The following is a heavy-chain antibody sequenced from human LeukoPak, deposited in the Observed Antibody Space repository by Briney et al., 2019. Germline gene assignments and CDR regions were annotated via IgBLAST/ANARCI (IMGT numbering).Heavy chain of an antibody. Sequence: SETLSLTCTVSGGSISSYYWSWIRQPPGKGLEWIGYIYYSGSTNYNPSLKSRVTISVDTSKNQFSLKLSSMTAADTAVYYCARDSPHYYGMDVWGQGTTVTVSS. CDR2: IYYSGST. J-gene: IGHJ6*02. CDR3: ARDSPHYYGMDV. CDR1: GGSISSYY. V-gene: IGHV4-59*01.